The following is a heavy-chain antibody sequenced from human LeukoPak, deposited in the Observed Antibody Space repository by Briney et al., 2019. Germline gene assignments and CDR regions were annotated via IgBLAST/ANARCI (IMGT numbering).Heavy chain of an antibody. Sequence: GGSLRLSCAASGFTFSSYGMHWVRQAPGKGLEWVAFIRDAGSNKYYADSVKGRFTISRDNSKNTLYLQMNSLRAEDTAIYYCAKVFPDYDILTGPGDYWGQGTLVTVSS. CDR3: AKVFPDYDILTGPGDY. CDR1: GFTFSSYG. D-gene: IGHD3-9*01. V-gene: IGHV3-30*02. CDR2: IRDAGSNK. J-gene: IGHJ4*02.